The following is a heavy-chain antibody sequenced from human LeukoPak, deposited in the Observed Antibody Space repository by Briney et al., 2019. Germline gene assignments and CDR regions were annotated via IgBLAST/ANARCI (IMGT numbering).Heavy chain of an antibody. CDR2: ISTYNGNT. V-gene: IGHV1-18*01. CDR3: ARDHVITCGWPSQIGY. Sequence: ASVKVSCKASGYTFTSYSISWVRQAPGQGLEWMGWISTYNGNTNYAQKLQGRVTMTTDTSTSTAYMELRSLRSDDTAVYYCARDHVITCGWPSQIGYWGQGTLVTVSS. D-gene: IGHD6-19*01. J-gene: IGHJ4*02. CDR1: GYTFTSYS.